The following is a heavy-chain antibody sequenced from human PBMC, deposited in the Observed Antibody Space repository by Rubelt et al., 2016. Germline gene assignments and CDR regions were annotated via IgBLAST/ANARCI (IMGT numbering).Heavy chain of an antibody. V-gene: IGHV4-31*03. Sequence: QVQLQESGPGLVKPSQTLSLTCTVPGGSISSGGYYWSWIRQHPGKGLEWIGCIRYSGSTYYNPSLRLRCTISVETSWNQFSLRLVSVTAADTAVYYCARGMVSGLRWLDYWGQGALVTVSS. CDR3: ARGMVSGLRWLDY. CDR2: IRYSGST. CDR1: GGSISSGGYY. J-gene: IGHJ4*02. D-gene: IGHD4-23*01.